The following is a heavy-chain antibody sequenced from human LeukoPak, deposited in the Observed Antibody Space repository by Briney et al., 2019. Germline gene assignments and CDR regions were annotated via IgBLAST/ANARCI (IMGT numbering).Heavy chain of an antibody. CDR3: ASSSGWYSTGAFDI. V-gene: IGHV4-59*01. D-gene: IGHD6-19*01. CDR1: GGSISSYY. J-gene: IGHJ3*02. Sequence: SETLSLTCTVSGGSISSYYWSWIRQPPGKGLEWIGYIYYGGSTNYNPSLKSRVTISVDTSKNQFSLKLSSVTAADTAVYYCASSSGWYSTGAFDIWGQGTMVTVSS. CDR2: IYYGGST.